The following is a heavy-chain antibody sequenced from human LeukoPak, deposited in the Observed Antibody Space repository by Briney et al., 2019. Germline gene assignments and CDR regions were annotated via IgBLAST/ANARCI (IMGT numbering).Heavy chain of an antibody. D-gene: IGHD1-26*01. CDR1: GYTFSNSG. Sequence: GASVKVSCKASGYTFSNSGISWVRQAPGQGLKWMGWISTYSGNTNYAHNLQDKLTMTTDTSTSTAYMELRNLKSDDTAVYFCARSGGYYFYMDVWGKGTTVTVSS. J-gene: IGHJ6*03. CDR3: ARSGGYYFYMDV. V-gene: IGHV1-18*01. CDR2: ISTYSGNT.